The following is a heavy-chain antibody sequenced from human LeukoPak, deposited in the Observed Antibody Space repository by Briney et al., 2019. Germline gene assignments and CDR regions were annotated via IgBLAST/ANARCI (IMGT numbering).Heavy chain of an antibody. Sequence: SVKVSCKASGGTFSSYAISWVRQAPGQGLEWMGRIIPIFGTANYAQKFQGRVTITADESMSTAYMELSSLRSEDTAVYYCARDRYNWNEDYYYYYMDVWGKGTTVTVSS. J-gene: IGHJ6*03. CDR2: IIPIFGTA. CDR1: GGTFSSYA. D-gene: IGHD1-1*01. V-gene: IGHV1-69*13. CDR3: ARDRYNWNEDYYYYYMDV.